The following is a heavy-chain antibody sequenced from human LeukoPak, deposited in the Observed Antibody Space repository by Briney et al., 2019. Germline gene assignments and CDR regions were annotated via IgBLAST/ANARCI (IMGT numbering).Heavy chain of an antibody. J-gene: IGHJ4*02. CDR2: IRSQIYGGTP. CDR1: GFTFGDYA. CDR3: TRDQTPYY. Sequence: GGSLRLSYTASGFTFGDYAMTWVRQAPGKGLEWVGFIRSQIYGGTPEYAASVKGRFTISRDDSEGVAYLQMNSLKTEDTAVYYCTRDQTPYYWGQGTLVTVSS. V-gene: IGHV3-49*04.